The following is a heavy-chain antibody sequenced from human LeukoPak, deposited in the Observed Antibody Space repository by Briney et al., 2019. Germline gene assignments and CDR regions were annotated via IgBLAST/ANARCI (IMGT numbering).Heavy chain of an antibody. Sequence: GGSLRLSCAASGFTFSDYYMSWIRQVPGKGLEWVSYISSSGSTIYYAASVKGRFTISRDNAKNSLYLQMNSLRAEDTAVYYCARVYYGSGSYMNSRIDPWGQGTLVTVSS. CDR2: ISSSGSTI. CDR1: GFTFSDYY. CDR3: ARVYYGSGSYMNSRIDP. V-gene: IGHV3-11*01. D-gene: IGHD3-10*01. J-gene: IGHJ5*02.